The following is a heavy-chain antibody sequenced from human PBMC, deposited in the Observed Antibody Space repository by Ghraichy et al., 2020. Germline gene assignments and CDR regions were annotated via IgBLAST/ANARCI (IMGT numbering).Heavy chain of an antibody. V-gene: IGHV4-4*02. D-gene: IGHD4-23*01. J-gene: IGHJ4*02. CDR2: IHHSGST. CDR3: ATRTTVVTDFDY. Sequence: SETLSLTCVVSGGSISSSSWWSWVRQPPGKGLEWVAEIHHSGSTNYNPSLKSRVTISVDKSKNQFSLRLSSVTAADTAVYYCATRTTVVTDFDYWGQGTLVTVSS. CDR1: GGSISSSSW.